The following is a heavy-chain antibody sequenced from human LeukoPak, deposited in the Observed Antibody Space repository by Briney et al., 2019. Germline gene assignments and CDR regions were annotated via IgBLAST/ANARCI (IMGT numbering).Heavy chain of an antibody. Sequence: PGGSLRLSCVASGFTFSSYSMNWVRQAPGKGLEWVSSISSSSSYIYYADSVKGRFTISRDNAKNSLYLQMNSLRAEDTAVYYCAKDGDTSYYDLDSWGQGTLVTVSS. V-gene: IGHV3-21*01. CDR3: AKDGDTSYYDLDS. D-gene: IGHD3-3*01. CDR1: GFTFSSYS. J-gene: IGHJ4*02. CDR2: ISSSSSYI.